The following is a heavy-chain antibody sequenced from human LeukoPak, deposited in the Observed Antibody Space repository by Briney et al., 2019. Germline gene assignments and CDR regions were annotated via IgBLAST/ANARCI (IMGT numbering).Heavy chain of an antibody. CDR2: INSDGSTT. V-gene: IGHV3-74*01. J-gene: IGHJ4*02. CDR1: GFXFSSYW. D-gene: IGHD5-24*01. CDR3: ANYNGDYLDY. Sequence: PGGSLRLSCAASGFXFSSYWIHWVRQAPGKGLVWVSGINSDGSTTNYADSVKGRFTISRDNARNTLYLQMNSLGAEDTAVYYCANYNGDYLDYWGQGTLVAVSS.